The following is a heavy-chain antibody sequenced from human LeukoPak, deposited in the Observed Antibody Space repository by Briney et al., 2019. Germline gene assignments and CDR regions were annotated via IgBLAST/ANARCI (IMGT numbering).Heavy chain of an antibody. CDR2: IYHIGST. V-gene: IGHV4-38-2*02. CDR1: GFSITSGYY. J-gene: IGHJ4*02. CDR3: ANSPIIAVADYFGS. Sequence: PSETLSLTCIVSGFSITSGYYWGWIRPPPGKGLEWIGSIYHIGSTYYSPSLKSRVSLSVDTSKNQFSLKLSSVTAADTAVYYCANSPIIAVADYFGSWGQGRLVTVSS. D-gene: IGHD6-19*01.